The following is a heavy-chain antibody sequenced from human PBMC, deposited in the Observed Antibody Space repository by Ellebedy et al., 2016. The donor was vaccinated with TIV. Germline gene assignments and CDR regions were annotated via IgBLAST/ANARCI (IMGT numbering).Heavy chain of an antibody. CDR3: ARSANFDY. Sequence: GESLKISCAASGFTFSSYSMNWVRQAPGKGLEWISYISGSRSTIYYADSVKGRFTTSRDNAENSLYLQMNSLRAEDTAVYYCARSANFDYWGQGTLVTVSS. CDR1: GFTFSSYS. V-gene: IGHV3-48*04. CDR2: ISGSRSTI. J-gene: IGHJ4*02.